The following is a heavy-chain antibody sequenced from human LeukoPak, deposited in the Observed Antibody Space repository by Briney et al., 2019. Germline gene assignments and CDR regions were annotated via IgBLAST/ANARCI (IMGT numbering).Heavy chain of an antibody. J-gene: IGHJ3*02. CDR2: INPSGGST. V-gene: IGHV1-46*01. CDR3: ARWPAALDAFDI. D-gene: IGHD2-2*01. Sequence: GASVKVSCKASGYTFTGYYVHWVRQAPGQGLEWMGIINPSGGSTSYAQKFQGRVTMTRDTSTSTVYMELSSLRSEDTAVYYCARWPAALDAFDIWGQGTMVTVSS. CDR1: GYTFTGYY.